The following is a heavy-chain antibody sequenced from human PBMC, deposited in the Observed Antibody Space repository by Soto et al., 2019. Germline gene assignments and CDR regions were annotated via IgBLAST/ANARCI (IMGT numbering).Heavy chain of an antibody. CDR3: ETRRSMVRGVNHMDV. Sequence: QVQLVQSGVEVKKPGASVKVSCKASGYTFTNYDINWVRQAPGQGLEWMGWMNPNTGNTGYGHKFQGRVTMTRDNSISTAFMELSSLRSEDTAVYYCETRRSMVRGVNHMDVWGRGTTVTVSS. J-gene: IGHJ6*02. V-gene: IGHV1-8*01. D-gene: IGHD3-10*01. CDR1: GYTFTNYD. CDR2: MNPNTGNT.